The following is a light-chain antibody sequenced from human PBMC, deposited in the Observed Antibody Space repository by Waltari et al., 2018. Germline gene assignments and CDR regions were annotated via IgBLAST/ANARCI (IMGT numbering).Light chain of an antibody. J-gene: IGLJ3*02. Sequence: QSALTQPPSESGPPGQSITIPCPGISTDVEGYYAVFWYQQHPGKAPKLLIYEVTKRPSGVPDRFSGSKSDNTASLAVSGLQAEDEADYYCSSYAGGSSLMFGGGTKLTVL. CDR3: SSYAGGSSLM. V-gene: IGLV2-8*01. CDR2: EVT. CDR1: STDVEGYYA.